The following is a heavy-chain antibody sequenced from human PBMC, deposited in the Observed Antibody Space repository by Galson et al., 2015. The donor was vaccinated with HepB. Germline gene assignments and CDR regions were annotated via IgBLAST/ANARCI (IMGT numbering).Heavy chain of an antibody. D-gene: IGHD3-10*01. CDR2: ISSSSSYI. Sequence: SLRLSCAASGFTFSSYSMNWVRQAPGKGLEWVSSISSSSSYIYYADSVKGRFTISRDNAKNSLYLQMNSLRAEDTAVYYCARDWAPKRITVVRGVRTYAFDVWGQGTMVTVSS. CDR3: ARDWAPKRITVVRGVRTYAFDV. V-gene: IGHV3-21*01. J-gene: IGHJ3*01. CDR1: GFTFSSYS.